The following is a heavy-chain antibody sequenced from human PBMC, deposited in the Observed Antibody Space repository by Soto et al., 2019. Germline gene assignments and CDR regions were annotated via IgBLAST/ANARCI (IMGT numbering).Heavy chain of an antibody. CDR2: VYSSGSA. J-gene: IGHJ3*02. V-gene: IGHV4-39*01. CDR3: ARARTTDSSGYFLAAI. CDR1: CGSIISPRYY. D-gene: IGHD3-22*01. Sequence: SETLSLTGTVSCGSIISPRYYWGWIRQPPGKGLEWIGSVYSSGSAYYNPSLKSRVTISVDTSKNQFSLKLSSVTAADTAVYYCARARTTDSSGYFLAAIWGQGTMVT.